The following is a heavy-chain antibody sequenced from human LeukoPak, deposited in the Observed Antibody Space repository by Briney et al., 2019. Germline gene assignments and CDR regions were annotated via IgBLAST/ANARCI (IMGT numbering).Heavy chain of an antibody. Sequence: GASVKVSCKASGYSFTSYYMHWVRQAPGRGLEWMGIIDPSGGSTNYAQRFQGRITMTRDTSTRTVYMELSSLRSEDTAIYYCASLGSGSSPIIDFDFWGQGTLVTVSS. CDR2: IDPSGGST. CDR1: GYSFTSYY. J-gene: IGHJ4*02. V-gene: IGHV1-46*01. CDR3: ASLGSGSSPIIDFDF. D-gene: IGHD3-10*01.